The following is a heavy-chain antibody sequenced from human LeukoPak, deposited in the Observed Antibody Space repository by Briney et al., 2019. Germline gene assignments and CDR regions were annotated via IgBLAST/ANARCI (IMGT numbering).Heavy chain of an antibody. D-gene: IGHD3-10*02. CDR1: GYTFTGYY. J-gene: IGHJ5*02. CDR2: INPNSGGT. Sequence: GASVKVSCKASGYTFTGYYMHWVRQAPGQGLEWMGWINPNSGGTNYAQKFQGRVTMTRDTSISTAYMELSRLRSDDTAVYYCARVPPRLFGEPTPSQNWFDPWGQGTLVTVSS. CDR3: ARVPPRLFGEPTPSQNWFDP. V-gene: IGHV1-2*02.